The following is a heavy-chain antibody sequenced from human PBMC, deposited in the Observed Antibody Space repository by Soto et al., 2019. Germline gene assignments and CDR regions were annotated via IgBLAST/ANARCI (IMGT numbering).Heavy chain of an antibody. J-gene: IGHJ4*02. D-gene: IGHD1-26*01. Sequence: QVQLVQSGAEVKKPGSSVKVSCKASGGTFSSYAISWVRQAPGQGLEWMGGIIPIFGTANYAQKFQGRVTITADESTSTAYMELSSLRSEDTAVYYCARARHRIGDGSYYFDYWGQGTLVTVSS. CDR1: GGTFSSYA. CDR3: ARARHRIGDGSYYFDY. V-gene: IGHV1-69*12. CDR2: IIPIFGTA.